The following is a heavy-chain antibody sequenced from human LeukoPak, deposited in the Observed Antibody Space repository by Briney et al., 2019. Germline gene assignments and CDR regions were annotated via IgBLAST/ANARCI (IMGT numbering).Heavy chain of an antibody. CDR1: GFTFSSYS. D-gene: IGHD6-13*01. CDR2: ISSSSSYI. V-gene: IGHV3-21*01. Sequence: RGGSLRLSCAASGFTFSSYSMNWVRQAPGKGLEWVSSISSSSSYIYYADSVKGRFTISRDNAKNSLYLQMNSLRAEDTAVYYCARDMIAAAGNQFDYWGQGTLVTVSS. J-gene: IGHJ4*02. CDR3: ARDMIAAAGNQFDY.